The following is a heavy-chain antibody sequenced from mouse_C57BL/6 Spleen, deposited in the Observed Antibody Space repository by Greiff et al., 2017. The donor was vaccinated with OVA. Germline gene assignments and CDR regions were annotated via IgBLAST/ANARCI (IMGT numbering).Heavy chain of an antibody. CDR2: IYPRSGNT. CDR1: GYTFTSYG. Sequence: VKLQESGAELARPGASVKLSCKASGYTFTSYGISWVKQRTGQGLEWIGEIYPRSGNTYYNEKFKGKATLTADKSSSTAYMELRSLTSEDSAVYFCARSHYDYDEYYFDYWGQGTTLTVSS. CDR3: ARSHYDYDEYYFDY. J-gene: IGHJ2*01. D-gene: IGHD2-4*01. V-gene: IGHV1-81*01.